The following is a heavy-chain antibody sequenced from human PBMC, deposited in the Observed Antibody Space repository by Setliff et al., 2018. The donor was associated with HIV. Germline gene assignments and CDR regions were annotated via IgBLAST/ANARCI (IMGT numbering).Heavy chain of an antibody. CDR1: W. J-gene: IGHJ4*02. D-gene: IGHD3-16*01. CDR2: IYHSGST. Sequence: WWSWVRQPPGKGLEWIGEIYHSGSTNYNPSLKSRVTISVVTSKNQFSLKLSSVTAADTAVYYCARGTLYYDYVWGTPFPFDYWGQGTLVTVSS. V-gene: IGHV4-4*02. CDR3: ARGTLYYDYVWGTPFPFDY.